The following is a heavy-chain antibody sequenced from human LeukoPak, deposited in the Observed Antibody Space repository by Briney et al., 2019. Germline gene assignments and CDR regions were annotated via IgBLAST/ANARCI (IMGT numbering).Heavy chain of an antibody. CDR3: ARGGGAHDY. Sequence: SETLSLTCTVSGGSINNYYWNWIRQPPGKGLEWTGYIYYSGSTNYNPSLKSRVTISVDTSKNQFSLKLSSVTAADTAVYYCARGGGAHDYWGQGTLVTVSS. CDR1: GGSINNYY. V-gene: IGHV4-59*01. CDR2: IYYSGST. D-gene: IGHD3-16*01. J-gene: IGHJ4*02.